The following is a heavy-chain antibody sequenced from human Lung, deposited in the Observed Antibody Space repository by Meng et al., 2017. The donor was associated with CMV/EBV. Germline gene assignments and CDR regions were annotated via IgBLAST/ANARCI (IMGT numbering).Heavy chain of an antibody. J-gene: IGHJ4*02. CDR3: AIRRGVYHSLEGGGDAYFDY. CDR2: VNTANGAP. Sequence: ASXXVSXKGSGYYFNAFGISWMRQAPGQGLEWRGWVNTANGAPRYDQRFQGRVTMITDKSTETSYMELRSLASDETAVYYCAIRRGVYHSLEGGGDAYFDYWXQGTPVTVSS. V-gene: IGHV1-18*01. CDR1: GYYFNAFG. D-gene: IGHD3-16*01.